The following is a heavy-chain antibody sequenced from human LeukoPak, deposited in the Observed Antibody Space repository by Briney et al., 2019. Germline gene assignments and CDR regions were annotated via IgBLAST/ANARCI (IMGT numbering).Heavy chain of an antibody. D-gene: IGHD4-11*01. CDR1: GGSLSRTSYY. CDR2: LYYSGST. Sequence: SETLSLTCTVSGGSLSRTSYYWGWIRQHPGKGLESIGTLYYSGSTYYNPSLKSRVTMSVDTSKNQFSLKLSSVTAADTAVYYCARHQGTTVTPNPYYSSYMDVWGKGTTLTVSS. CDR3: ARHQGTTVTPNPYYSSYMDV. J-gene: IGHJ6*03. V-gene: IGHV4-39*01.